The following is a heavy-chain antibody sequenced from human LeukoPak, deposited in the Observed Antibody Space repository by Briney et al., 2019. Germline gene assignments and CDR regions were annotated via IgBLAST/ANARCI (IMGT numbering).Heavy chain of an antibody. CDR1: GFTVSSNY. V-gene: IGHV3-66*01. CDR3: ARDPYSGNYGDYYYYYMDV. Sequence: GGSLRLSCAASGFTVSSNYMSWVRQAPGKGLEWVSVIYTGDSAGYTDSVKGRFTISRDNAKTSLYLQMNSLRDEDTAVYYCARDPYSGNYGDYYYYYMDVWGKGTTVTISS. CDR2: IYTGDSA. D-gene: IGHD1-26*01. J-gene: IGHJ6*03.